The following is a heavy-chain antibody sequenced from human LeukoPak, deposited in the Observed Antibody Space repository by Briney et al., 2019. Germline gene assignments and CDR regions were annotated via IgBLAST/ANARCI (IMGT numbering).Heavy chain of an antibody. CDR3: ARERRDYGGQRHNWFDP. CDR1: GGSISSSRYY. D-gene: IGHD4-23*01. J-gene: IGHJ5*02. Sequence: PSETLSLTCTVSGGSISSSRYYWGWIRQPPGKGLEWIGSIYYSGNTYYNPSLKSRVTISEDTSKNQFSLNLTYVTAADTAVYYCARERRDYGGQRHNWFDPWGQGTLVTVSS. V-gene: IGHV4-39*07. CDR2: IYYSGNT.